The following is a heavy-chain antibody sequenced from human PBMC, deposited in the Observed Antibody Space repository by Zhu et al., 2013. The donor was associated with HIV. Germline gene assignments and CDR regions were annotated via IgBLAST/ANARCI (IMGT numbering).Heavy chain of an antibody. CDR1: GGTFSSYA. D-gene: IGHD4-17*01. J-gene: IGHJ2*01. Sequence: QVQLVQSGAEVKKPGSSVKVSCKASGGTFSSYAISWVRQAPGQGLEWMGGIIPIFGTANYAQKFQGRVTITADKSTSTAYMELSSLRSEDTAVYYCARDRWVTVTTSNWYFDLWGRGTLVTVSS. V-gene: IGHV1-69*06. CDR3: ARDRWVTVTTSNWYFDL. CDR2: IIPIFGTA.